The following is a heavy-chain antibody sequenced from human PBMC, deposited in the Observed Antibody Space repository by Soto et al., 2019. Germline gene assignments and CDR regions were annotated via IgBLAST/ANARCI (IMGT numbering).Heavy chain of an antibody. CDR3: ARDNDRPQLGGNYYYILDV. CDR2: IMPIFRTP. J-gene: IGHJ6*02. D-gene: IGHD2-8*01. V-gene: IGHV1-69*12. CDR1: GGTFSTSA. Sequence: QVQLEQSGAEVKKPGSSVKVSCKASGGTFSTSAISWVRQAPGQGLEWMGGIMPIFRTPDYAQKFQGRVTVNADESTSTAYMELSGLRSDDTAVYYCARDNDRPQLGGNYYYILDVWGQGTTITVSS.